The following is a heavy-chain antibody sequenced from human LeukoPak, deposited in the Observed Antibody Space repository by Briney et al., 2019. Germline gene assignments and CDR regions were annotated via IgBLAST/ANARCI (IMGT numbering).Heavy chain of an antibody. CDR2: INHSGST. CDR1: GGSFSGYY. CDR3: ARGRYDFWSGYWGDDWFDP. Sequence: SETLSLTCAVYGGSFSGYYWSWIRQPPGKGLEWIGEINHSGSTNYNPSLESRVTISVDTSKNQFSLKLSSVTAADTAVYYCARGRYDFWSGYWGDDWFDPWGQGTLVTVSS. V-gene: IGHV4-34*01. D-gene: IGHD3-3*01. J-gene: IGHJ5*02.